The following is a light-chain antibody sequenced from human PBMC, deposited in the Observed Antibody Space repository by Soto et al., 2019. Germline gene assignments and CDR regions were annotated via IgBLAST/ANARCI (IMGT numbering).Light chain of an antibody. Sequence: QSVLTQPASLSGSPGQSITISCTGTSSDVGNYNLVSWYQQHPGKAPKLMIYEVSERPSGVSDRFSGSKSGNTASLTISGLQAEDEADYYCCSYADSNTLIFGGGTKLTVL. V-gene: IGLV2-23*02. CDR1: SSDVGNYNL. CDR3: CSYADSNTLI. CDR2: EVS. J-gene: IGLJ2*01.